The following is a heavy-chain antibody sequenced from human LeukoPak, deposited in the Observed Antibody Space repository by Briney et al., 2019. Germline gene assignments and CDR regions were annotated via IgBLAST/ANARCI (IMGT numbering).Heavy chain of an antibody. V-gene: IGHV4-34*01. CDR3: ARQGDSSGYAKAA. CDR1: GGSFSGYY. CDR2: INHSGST. J-gene: IGHJ5*02. D-gene: IGHD3-22*01. Sequence: KPSATLSLTCAVYGGSFSGYYWSWIRPPPGKGLEWIGEINHSGSTNYNPSLKSRVTISVDTSKNQFSLKLSSVTAADTAVYYCARQGDSSGYAKAAWGQGTLVTVSS.